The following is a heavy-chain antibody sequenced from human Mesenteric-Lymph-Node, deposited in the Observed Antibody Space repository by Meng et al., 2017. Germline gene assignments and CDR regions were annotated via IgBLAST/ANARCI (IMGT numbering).Heavy chain of an antibody. CDR2: ISYDGSGK. Sequence: QVQLVESGGGVVQPGRSRRLSCAASGFTFSTYSIHWVRQDPVKGLEWVAVISYDGSGKWYGDPVRDRFTISRDNSKNTLYLQMDSLRVGDTALYYCARDNREGALDIWGQGTMVTVSS. CDR1: GFTFSTYS. V-gene: IGHV3-30*04. J-gene: IGHJ3*02. CDR3: ARDNREGALDI.